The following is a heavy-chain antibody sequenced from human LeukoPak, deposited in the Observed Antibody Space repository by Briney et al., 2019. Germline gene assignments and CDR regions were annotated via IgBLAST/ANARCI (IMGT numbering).Heavy chain of an antibody. V-gene: IGHV1-46*03. Sequence: GASVKVSCKASGYAFTSYYMHWVRQAPGQGLEWMGIINPSGGSTSYAQKFQGRVTITRDTSTSTVYMELSSLRSEDTAVYYCASTPATIYYYYMDVWGKGTTVTVSS. D-gene: IGHD2-2*01. CDR2: INPSGGST. CDR1: GYAFTSYY. J-gene: IGHJ6*03. CDR3: ASTPATIYYYYMDV.